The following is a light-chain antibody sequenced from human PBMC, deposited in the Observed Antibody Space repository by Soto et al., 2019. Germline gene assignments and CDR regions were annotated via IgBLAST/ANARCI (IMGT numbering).Light chain of an antibody. CDR3: YSYAGRSTAV. CDR2: EDD. V-gene: IGLV2-23*01. J-gene: IGLJ2*01. Sequence: QSALTQPASVSGSPGQSITISCTGTSSDDGSYNLVSWYQQYPGKAPKLMIYEDDERPSGVSNRFSGSKSGNTASLIISGLQAEDEADYYCYSYAGRSTAVFGGGTQLTVL. CDR1: SSDDGSYNL.